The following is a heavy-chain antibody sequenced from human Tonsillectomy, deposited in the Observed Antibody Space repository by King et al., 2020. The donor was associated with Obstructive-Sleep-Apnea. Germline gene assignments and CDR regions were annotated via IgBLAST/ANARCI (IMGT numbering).Heavy chain of an antibody. CDR3: AGGEIYRYGSHAYFDY. D-gene: IGHD5-18*01. V-gene: IGHV1-69*17. CDR1: GDTFSSSS. J-gene: IGHJ4*02. CDR2: IIPIVGVA. Sequence: QLVQSGAEVRKPGSSVKVSCKASGDTFSSSSISWVRQAPGLRLEWMGGIIPIVGVANYAQKFQGRVTISSDKSARTAYMELSSLRSEDTAVYYCAGGEIYRYGSHAYFDYWGQGTLVTVSS.